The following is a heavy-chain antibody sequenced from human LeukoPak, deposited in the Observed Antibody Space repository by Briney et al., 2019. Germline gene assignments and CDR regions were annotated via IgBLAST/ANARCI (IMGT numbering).Heavy chain of an antibody. V-gene: IGHV3-11*01. CDR2: ISGSGNNI. CDR3: VRRREYVDY. CDR1: GFTFSDYY. D-gene: IGHD3-16*01. Sequence: PGGSLRLSCAASGFTFSDYYMTWIRQAPGKGLEWVSYISGSGNNIYYADSVKGRFTISRDNAKNSLYLQMNSLRAEDTAVYSCVRRREYVDYWGQGTLVTVSS. J-gene: IGHJ4*02.